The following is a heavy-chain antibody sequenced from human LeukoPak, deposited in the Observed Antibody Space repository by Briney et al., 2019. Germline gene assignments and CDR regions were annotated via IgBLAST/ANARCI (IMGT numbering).Heavy chain of an antibody. D-gene: IGHD6-25*01. CDR2: ISSDGNKE. Sequence: GGSLRLSCAASGFSFSDYWMHWVRQAPDKGLDWVAEISSDGNKEFYADSVKGRFIISRDNSKNTVFLQMNSLRGEDTAVYYCVRDFSGKWSLEYWGQGTLVTVSS. J-gene: IGHJ4*02. V-gene: IGHV3-30-3*01. CDR1: GFSFSDYW. CDR3: VRDFSGKWSLEY.